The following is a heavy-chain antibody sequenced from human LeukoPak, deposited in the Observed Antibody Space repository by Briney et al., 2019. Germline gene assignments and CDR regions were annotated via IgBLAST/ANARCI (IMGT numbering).Heavy chain of an antibody. J-gene: IGHJ6*03. V-gene: IGHV4-61*02. CDR2: IYTSGST. D-gene: IGHD2-2*01. CDR1: GGPISSDNYY. CDR3: ARESVVVVPAAPPHYYFYMDV. Sequence: SQTLSLTCTVSGGPISSDNYYCTWIRQPAGKGLEWIGRIYTSGSTTYNPSLKSRITISVDTSKNQFSLRLSSVTAADTAVYYCARESVVVVPAAPPHYYFYMDVWGKGTTVTISS.